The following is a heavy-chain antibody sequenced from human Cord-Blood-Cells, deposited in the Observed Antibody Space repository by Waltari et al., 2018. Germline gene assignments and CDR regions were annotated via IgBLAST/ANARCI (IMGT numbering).Heavy chain of an antibody. Sequence: EVQLVESGGGLVQPGGSLRLSCAASGFTFSSYEMNCVRQAPGKGLGWVSYSGSSGSTRYYADSVKGRFTISRDNAKNSLYLQMNSLRAEDTAVYYCARGGRSGSWGYWGQGTLVTVSS. D-gene: IGHD6-13*01. CDR3: ARGGRSGSWGY. J-gene: IGHJ4*02. CDR2: SGSSGSTR. CDR1: GFTFSSYE. V-gene: IGHV3-48*03.